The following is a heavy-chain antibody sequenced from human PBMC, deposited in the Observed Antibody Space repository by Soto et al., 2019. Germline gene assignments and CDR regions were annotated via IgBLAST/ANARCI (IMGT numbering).Heavy chain of an antibody. D-gene: IGHD6-13*01. Sequence: QLQLQESGPGLVKPSETLSLTCTVSGGPITNSNYYWCWIRQPPGKGLEWIGRIFYDGSTYYNPSLQSRVAISVDTSRNLFSLKLTSVTAAETAVYYCVRLVAATGAGDFWGQGIRVTVSS. CDR3: VRLVAATGAGDF. CDR1: GGPITNSNYY. J-gene: IGHJ4*02. CDR2: IFYDGST. V-gene: IGHV4-39*02.